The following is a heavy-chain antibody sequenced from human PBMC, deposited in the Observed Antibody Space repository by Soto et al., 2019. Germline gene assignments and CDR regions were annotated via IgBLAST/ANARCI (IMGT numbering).Heavy chain of an antibody. CDR3: ASWDYFDWLLPA. D-gene: IGHD3-9*01. J-gene: IGHJ5*02. V-gene: IGHV4-30-4*01. Sequence: TSETLSLTCTVSGGSISSDDYYWSWIRQPPGKGLEWIGYIYYSGSTYYNPSLKSRVTISVDTSKNQFSLKLSSVTAADTAVYYCASWDYFDWLLPAWGQGTLVTVSS. CDR2: IYYSGST. CDR1: GGSISSDDYY.